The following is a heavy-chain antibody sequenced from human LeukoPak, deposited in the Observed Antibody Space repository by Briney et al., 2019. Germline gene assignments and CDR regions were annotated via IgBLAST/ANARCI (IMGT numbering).Heavy chain of an antibody. V-gene: IGHV1-18*01. CDR2: ISAYNGNT. Sequence: ASVKVYCKASGYTFTSYGISWVRQAPGQGLVWMGWISAYNGNTNYAQKLEGRVTMTTDTSTSTAYLELRSLRSDDTAVYYCPRGPGADYFAYWGKRTLVTVSS. D-gene: IGHD2-8*02. J-gene: IGHJ4*02. CDR3: PRGPGADYFAY. CDR1: GYTFTSYG.